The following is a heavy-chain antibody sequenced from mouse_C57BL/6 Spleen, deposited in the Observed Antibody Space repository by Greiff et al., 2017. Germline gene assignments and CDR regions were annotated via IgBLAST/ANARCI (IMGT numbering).Heavy chain of an antibody. CDR1: GFTFSDYY. V-gene: IGHV5-12*01. D-gene: IGHD2-3*01. CDR3: ARQGSYDGYSVYAMDY. Sequence: DVKLQESGGGLVQPGGSLKLSCAASGFTFSDYYMYWVRQTPEKRLEWVAYISNGGGSTYYPDTVKGRFTISRDNAKNTLYLQMSRLKSEDTAMYYCARQGSYDGYSVYAMDYWGQGTSVTVSS. CDR2: ISNGGGST. J-gene: IGHJ4*01.